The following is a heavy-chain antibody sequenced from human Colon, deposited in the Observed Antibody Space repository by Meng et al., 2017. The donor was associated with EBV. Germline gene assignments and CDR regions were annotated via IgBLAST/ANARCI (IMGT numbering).Heavy chain of an antibody. D-gene: IGHD6-19*01. CDR2: IYYSGST. CDR1: GGSVSSGGYY. J-gene: IGHJ4*02. V-gene: IGHV4-31*03. Sequence: LQESGHGLVKPSHPLSLTCTVSGGSVSSGGYYWPWIRQHPGKGLEWFGHIYYSGSTFYNPSLKRRVIISIDTSKNQFSLNLRSVTAADTAVYYCARVSSGWDYFDYWGQGTLVTVSS. CDR3: ARVSSGWDYFDY.